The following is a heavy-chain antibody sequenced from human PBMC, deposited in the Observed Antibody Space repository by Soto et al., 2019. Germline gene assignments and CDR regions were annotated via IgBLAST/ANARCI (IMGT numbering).Heavy chain of an antibody. Sequence: SETLSLTCAVSGGSISSGGYSWSWIRQPPGKGLEWIGYIYHSGSTYYNPSLKSRVTISVDRSKNQFSLKLSSVTAADTAVYYCARGGYYYYGMDVWGQGTTVTVSS. CDR3: ARGGYYYYGMDV. J-gene: IGHJ6*02. D-gene: IGHD3-10*01. V-gene: IGHV4-30-2*01. CDR1: GGSISSGGYS. CDR2: IYHSGST.